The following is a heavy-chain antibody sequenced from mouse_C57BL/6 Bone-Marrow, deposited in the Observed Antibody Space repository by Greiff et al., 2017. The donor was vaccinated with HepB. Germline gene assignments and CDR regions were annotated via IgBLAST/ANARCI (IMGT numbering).Heavy chain of an antibody. Sequence: LVESGPELVKPGASMKMSCKASGYTFTDYGISWVKQRTGQGLEWIGEIYPGNGSTYYNEKFKGKATLTADKSSNTAYMQLSSLTSEDSAVYFCARHDGPFAYWGQGTLVTVSA. CDR2: IYPGNGST. D-gene: IGHD2-3*01. V-gene: IGHV1-77*01. CDR3: ARHDGPFAY. CDR1: GYTFTDYG. J-gene: IGHJ3*01.